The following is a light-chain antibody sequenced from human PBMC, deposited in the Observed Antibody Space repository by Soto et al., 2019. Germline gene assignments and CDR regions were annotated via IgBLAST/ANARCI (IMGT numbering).Light chain of an antibody. Sequence: QSVLTQPPSASGTPGQRVTISCSGGSSNIGTNSVNWYQQLPGRAPKLLIYNNDLRPSGVPDRFSGSKSGTSASLAISGLQSEDEADYYCAAWDESLDGFYVFGIGTKLTVL. CDR2: NND. V-gene: IGLV1-44*01. CDR3: AAWDESLDGFYV. J-gene: IGLJ1*01. CDR1: SSNIGTNS.